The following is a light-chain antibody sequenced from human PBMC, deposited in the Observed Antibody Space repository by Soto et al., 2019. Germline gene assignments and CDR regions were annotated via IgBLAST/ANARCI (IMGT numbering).Light chain of an antibody. CDR1: QSISSN. CDR3: QQYNNWPLT. Sequence: EIVMTQSPATLSVSPGERATLSCRASQSISSNLAWYQQKPGQAPRLLMFRTSSRATGFPARFSGSGSGTEFNLTISSLQSEDFGVYYCQQYNNWPLTLGGGTKVDIK. CDR2: RTS. J-gene: IGKJ4*01. V-gene: IGKV3-15*01.